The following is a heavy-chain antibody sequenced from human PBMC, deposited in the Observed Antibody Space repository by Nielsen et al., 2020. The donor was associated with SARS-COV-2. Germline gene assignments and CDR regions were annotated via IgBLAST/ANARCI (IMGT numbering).Heavy chain of an antibody. CDR3: AANYGGEWLAVFDY. D-gene: IGHD6-19*01. CDR1: GFTFSNYV. CDR2: ISASGAST. J-gene: IGHJ4*01. Sequence: GESLKISCAASGFTFSNYVMNWVRQSPGKGLEWVSAISASGASTYYADSVKGRFTISRDNSKNTLYLQMNSLEIEDTAVYSCAANYGGEWLAVFDYWGQGTQVTVSS. V-gene: IGHV3-23*01.